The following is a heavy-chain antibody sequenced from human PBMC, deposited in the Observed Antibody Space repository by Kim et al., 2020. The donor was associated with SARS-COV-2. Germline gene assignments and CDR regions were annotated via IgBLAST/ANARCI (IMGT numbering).Heavy chain of an antibody. CDR1: GFSLSTSGMC. CDR3: ARTWQQLVDQGDYYFDY. J-gene: IGHJ4*02. CDR2: IDWDDDK. D-gene: IGHD6-13*01. Sequence: SGPTLVNPTQTLTLTCTFSGFSLSTSGMCVSWIRQPPGKALEWLALIDWDDDKYYSTSLKTRLTISKDTSKNQVVLTMTNMDPVDTATYYCARTWQQLVDQGDYYFDYWGQGTLVTVSS. V-gene: IGHV2-70*01.